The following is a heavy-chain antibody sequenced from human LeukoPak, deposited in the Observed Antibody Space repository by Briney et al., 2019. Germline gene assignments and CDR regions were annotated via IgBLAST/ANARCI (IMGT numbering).Heavy chain of an antibody. CDR3: ARDRFQYDFWSGSIDY. V-gene: IGHV3-33*01. D-gene: IGHD3-3*01. CDR2: IWYDGSDK. Sequence: PGGSLRLSCAASGFTFSSYGMHWVRQAPGKGLEWVAVIWYDGSDKYYADSVKGRFTISRDNSKNTLYLQMNSLRAEDTAVYYCARDRFQYDFWSGSIDYWGQGTLVTVSS. CDR1: GFTFSSYG. J-gene: IGHJ4*02.